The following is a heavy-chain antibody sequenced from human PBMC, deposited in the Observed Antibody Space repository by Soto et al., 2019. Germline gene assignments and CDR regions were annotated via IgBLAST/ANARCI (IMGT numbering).Heavy chain of an antibody. Sequence: SVKVSCKASGGTFSSYTISWVRQAPGQGLEWMGRIIPILGIANYAQKFQGRVTITADKSTSTAYMELSSLRSEDTAVYYCAREHYGNSAWFDPWGQGTLVTVSS. CDR2: IIPILGIA. V-gene: IGHV1-69*04. CDR3: AREHYGNSAWFDP. D-gene: IGHD3-10*01. CDR1: GGTFSSYT. J-gene: IGHJ5*02.